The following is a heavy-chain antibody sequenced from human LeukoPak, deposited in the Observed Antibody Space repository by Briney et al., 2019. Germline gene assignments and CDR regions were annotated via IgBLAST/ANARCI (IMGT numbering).Heavy chain of an antibody. Sequence: GGSLRLSCAASGFTVSSNYMSWVRQAPGKGLEWVSVIYSGGGTYYADSVKGRFTISRDNSKNTLYLQMNSLRAEDTAVYYCARDTSTYWHFDLWGRGTLVTVSS. D-gene: IGHD2/OR15-2a*01. CDR1: GFTVSSNY. CDR3: ARDTSTYWHFDL. CDR2: IYSGGGT. V-gene: IGHV3-53*01. J-gene: IGHJ2*01.